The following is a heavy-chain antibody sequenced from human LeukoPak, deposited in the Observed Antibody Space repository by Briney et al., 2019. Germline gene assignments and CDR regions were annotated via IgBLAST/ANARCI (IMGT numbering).Heavy chain of an antibody. Sequence: PGGSLRLSCAASGFTFSSYAMSWVRQAPGKGLEWVSAISGSGGSTYYADSVKGRFTISRDNSKNTLYLQMNSLRAEDTAVHYCAPRTGYSSSWVDYWGQGTLVTVSS. J-gene: IGHJ4*02. D-gene: IGHD6-13*01. CDR2: ISGSGGST. V-gene: IGHV3-23*01. CDR1: GFTFSSYA. CDR3: APRTGYSSSWVDY.